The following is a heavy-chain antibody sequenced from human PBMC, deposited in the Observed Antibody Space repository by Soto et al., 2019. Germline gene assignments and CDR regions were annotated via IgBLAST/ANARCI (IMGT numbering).Heavy chain of an antibody. CDR2: IYYDGNS. CDR1: GGSINSGDYY. CDR3: ATDRRSLTRGPNNWLAI. V-gene: IGHV4-30-4*01. D-gene: IGHD5-12*01. Sequence: TLSLTCTVSGGSINSGDYYWTWVRQPPGKGLEWIGYIYYDGNSQHNPSLKSRVTMSIDTSKNKFSLNLSSVTAADTAVYYCATDRRSLTRGPNNWLAIWGQATQVTV. J-gene: IGHJ4*02.